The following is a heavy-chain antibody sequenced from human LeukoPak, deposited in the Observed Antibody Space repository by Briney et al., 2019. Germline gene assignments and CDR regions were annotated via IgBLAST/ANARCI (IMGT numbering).Heavy chain of an antibody. D-gene: IGHD6-19*01. CDR2: INHSGST. J-gene: IGHJ4*02. CDR3: ARGRSGWRTDFDY. CDR1: GGSFSGYY. Sequence: PSETLSLTCAVYGGSFSGYYWSWIRQPPGKGLEWIGEINHSGSTNYNPSLKSRVTISVDTSKNQFSLKLSSVTAADTAVYYCARGRSGWRTDFDYWGQGTLVTVSS. V-gene: IGHV4-34*01.